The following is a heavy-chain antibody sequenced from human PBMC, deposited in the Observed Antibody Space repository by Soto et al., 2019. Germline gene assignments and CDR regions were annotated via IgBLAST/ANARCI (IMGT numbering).Heavy chain of an antibody. CDR3: AMIAAAWITYYYYYMDV. V-gene: IGHV1-8*01. Sequence: ASVKVSCKASGYTFTSYDINWVRQATGQGLEWMGWMNPNSGNTGYAQKFQGRVTMTRNTSISTAYMELSSLRSEDTAVYYCAMIAAAWITYYYYYMDVWGKGTTVTVSS. CDR1: GYTFTSYD. CDR2: MNPNSGNT. D-gene: IGHD6-13*01. J-gene: IGHJ6*03.